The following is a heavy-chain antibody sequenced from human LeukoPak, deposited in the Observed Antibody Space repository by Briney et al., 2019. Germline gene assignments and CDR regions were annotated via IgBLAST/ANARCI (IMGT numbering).Heavy chain of an antibody. V-gene: IGHV4-4*07. J-gene: IGHJ5*02. CDR2: INNSGSS. CDR3: AREGGGPRWLDP. Sequence: SETLSLTCTVSGGSISGYYWSWIRQPAGKVLEWIGRINNSGSSNYNPSLRSRVTMSVDTSKNQFSLNLSSVTAADTAVYYCAREGGGPRWLDPWGQGTLVTVSS. D-gene: IGHD6-25*01. CDR1: GGSISGYY.